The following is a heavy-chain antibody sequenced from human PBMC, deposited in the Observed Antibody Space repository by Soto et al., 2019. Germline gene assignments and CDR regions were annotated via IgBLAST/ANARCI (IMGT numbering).Heavy chain of an antibody. CDR3: AREGTCSSTSCPTYFSFGMDV. D-gene: IGHD2-2*01. V-gene: IGHV1-18*01. J-gene: IGHJ6*02. CDR1: GYTFASYG. Sequence: QVQRVQSGAEVKKPGASVKVSCKASGYTFASYGISWVRQAPGQGLEWMGWISAYNGNTNYAQKCQGRVTMTTDTFTRTAYMEVRSLRSDDTAVYYCAREGTCSSTSCPTYFSFGMDVWGQGTTVTVSS. CDR2: ISAYNGNT.